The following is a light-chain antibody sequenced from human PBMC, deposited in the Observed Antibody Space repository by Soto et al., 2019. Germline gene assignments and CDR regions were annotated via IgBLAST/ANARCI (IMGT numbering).Light chain of an antibody. CDR2: EVT. Sequence: QSVLTQPASVSGSPGQSITISCTGTSRDIGNYNYVSWYQHHPGKAPKLMIYEVTSRPSGVSDRFSGSKSGMTASPTISGLQAEDEADYFCNSYTTSSTYVFGTGTKVTVL. J-gene: IGLJ1*01. V-gene: IGLV2-14*01. CDR3: NSYTTSSTYV. CDR1: SRDIGNYNY.